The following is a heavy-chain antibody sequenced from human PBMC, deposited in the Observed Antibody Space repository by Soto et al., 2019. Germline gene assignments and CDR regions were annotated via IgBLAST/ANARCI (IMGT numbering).Heavy chain of an antibody. D-gene: IGHD3-22*01. Sequence: ASVKVSCKASGYTFTGYYMHWVRQAPGQGLEWMGWINPNSGGTNYAQKFQGWVTMTRDTSISTAYMELSRLRSDDTAVYYCARATYYYDSSGYPHFDYWGQGTLVTVSS. CDR1: GYTFTGYY. CDR2: INPNSGGT. CDR3: ARATYYYDSSGYPHFDY. J-gene: IGHJ4*02. V-gene: IGHV1-2*04.